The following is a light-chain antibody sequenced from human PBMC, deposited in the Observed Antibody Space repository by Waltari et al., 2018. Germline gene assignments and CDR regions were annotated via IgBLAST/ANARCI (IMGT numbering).Light chain of an antibody. Sequence: QSALTQPASVSGSPGQSITISCTGTSSDVGAYDHVYWYQQHPGKPPKLMIYDVTKRPSGVSNRFSGSKSGNTASLTISGLQAEDEADYYCSSYRGSFTLEFGGGTKVTVL. CDR2: DVT. CDR1: SSDVGAYDH. CDR3: SSYRGSFTLE. V-gene: IGLV2-14*03. J-gene: IGLJ3*02.